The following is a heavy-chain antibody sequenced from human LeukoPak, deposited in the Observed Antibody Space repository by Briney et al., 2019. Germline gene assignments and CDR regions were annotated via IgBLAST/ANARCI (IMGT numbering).Heavy chain of an antibody. J-gene: IGHJ6*03. V-gene: IGHV1-69*05. CDR3: ARKSYYYDSSGYPNYYYYYMDV. CDR1: GGTFSSYA. CDR2: IIPIFGTA. D-gene: IGHD3-22*01. Sequence: GASVKVSCKASGGTFSSYAISWVRQAPGQGLEWMGGIIPIFGTANYAQKFQGRVTITTDGSTSTAYMELSSLRSEDTAVYYCARKSYYYDSSGYPNYYYYYMDVWGKGTTVTVSS.